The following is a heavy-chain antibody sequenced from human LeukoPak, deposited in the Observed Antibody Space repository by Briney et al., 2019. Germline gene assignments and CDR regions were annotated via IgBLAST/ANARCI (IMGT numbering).Heavy chain of an antibody. V-gene: IGHV3-73*01. D-gene: IGHD5-18*01. CDR2: IRSKPNSYAT. Sequence: GGSLRLSCAASGFTFSNAWMSWVRQAPGKGLEWVGRIRSKPNSYATAYAASVKGRFTISRDDSKNTAYLQMNSLKTEDTAVYYCTTREDTAMVAFVYWGQGTLVTVSS. CDR3: TTREDTAMVAFVY. CDR1: GFTFSNAW. J-gene: IGHJ4*02.